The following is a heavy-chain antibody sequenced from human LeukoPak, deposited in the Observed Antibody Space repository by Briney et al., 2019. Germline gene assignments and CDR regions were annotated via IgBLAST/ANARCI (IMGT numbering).Heavy chain of an antibody. Sequence: GGSLRLSCAASGFTFSSYSMNWVRQAPGKGLEWVAHIKQDGSEKYYVDSVKGRFTTSRDNAKNLLYLQMNSLRAEDTAVYFCARGWNYAFRFDYWGQGTMVTVSS. CDR3: ARGWNYAFRFDY. CDR1: GFTFSSYS. CDR2: IKQDGSEK. J-gene: IGHJ4*02. V-gene: IGHV3-7*01. D-gene: IGHD1-7*01.